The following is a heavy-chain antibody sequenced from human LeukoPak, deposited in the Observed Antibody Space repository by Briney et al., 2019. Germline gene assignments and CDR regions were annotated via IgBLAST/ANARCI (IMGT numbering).Heavy chain of an antibody. J-gene: IGHJ4*02. CDR2: IWYDGTNT. CDR3: ARGGGSFHFDY. CDR1: GFTFSSYG. D-gene: IGHD3-16*01. Sequence: PGRSLRLSCAASGFTFSSYGMHWVRQAPGKGLERVAVIWYDGTNTYYADSVKGRFTISRDNSKNTLYLQMNSLRAEDTAVYYCARGGGSFHFDYWGQGTLVTVSS. V-gene: IGHV3-33*01.